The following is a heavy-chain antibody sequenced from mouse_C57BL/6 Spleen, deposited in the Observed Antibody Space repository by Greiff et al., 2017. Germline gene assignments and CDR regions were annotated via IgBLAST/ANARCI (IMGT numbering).Heavy chain of an antibody. D-gene: IGHD2-4*01. CDR2: IHPNSGST. V-gene: IGHV1-64*01. CDR3: ARLDDSHYDY. Sequence: QVQLQQPGAELVKPGASVKLSCKASGYTFTSYWMHWVKQRPGQGLEWIGMIHPNSGSTNYNEKLKSKDTLTVDKSSSTAYMQLSSLTSENSAVYYCARLDDSHYDYWGQGATLTVSS. J-gene: IGHJ2*01. CDR1: GYTFTSYW.